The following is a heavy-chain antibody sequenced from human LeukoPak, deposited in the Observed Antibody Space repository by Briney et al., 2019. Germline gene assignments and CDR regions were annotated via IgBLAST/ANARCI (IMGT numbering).Heavy chain of an antibody. D-gene: IGHD3-10*01. CDR1: GFTFSSYS. J-gene: IGHJ4*02. V-gene: IGHV3-21*01. CDR2: ISSSSSYI. Sequence: GGSLRLSCAASGFTFSSYSMNWVRQAPGKGLEWVSSISSSSSYIYYADSVKGRFTISGDNAKNSLYLQMNSLRAEDTAVYYCARALSDYYGSGSYYNWVAFDYWGQGTLVTVSS. CDR3: ARALSDYYGSGSYYNWVAFDY.